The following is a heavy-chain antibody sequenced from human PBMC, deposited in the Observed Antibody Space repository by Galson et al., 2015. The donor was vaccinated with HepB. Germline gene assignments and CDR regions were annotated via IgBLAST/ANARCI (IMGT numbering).Heavy chain of an antibody. CDR3: ARVEVVISEFYYYYMDV. CDR2: IWYDGSNK. CDR1: GFTFSSYG. D-gene: IGHD3-22*01. V-gene: IGHV3-33*01. J-gene: IGHJ6*03. Sequence: SLRLSCAASGFTFSSYGMHWVRQAPGKGLEWVAVIWYDGSNKYYADSVKGRFTISRDNSKNTLYLQMNSLRAEDTAVYYCARVEVVISEFYYYYMDVWGKGTTVTVSS.